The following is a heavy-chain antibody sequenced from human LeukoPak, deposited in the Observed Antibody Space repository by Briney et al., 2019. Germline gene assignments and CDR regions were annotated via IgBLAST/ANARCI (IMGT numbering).Heavy chain of an antibody. Sequence: PGGSLRLSCAASGFPFNAYWMHWVRQAPGKGLVWVSRINNDGSSTNYANSVKGRFTISRDNAKNTLYLQMNSLRVEDTGVYYCASERWLQYWGQGTLVTVSS. J-gene: IGHJ4*02. CDR2: INNDGSST. D-gene: IGHD5-24*01. CDR3: ASERWLQY. V-gene: IGHV3-74*01. CDR1: GFPFNAYW.